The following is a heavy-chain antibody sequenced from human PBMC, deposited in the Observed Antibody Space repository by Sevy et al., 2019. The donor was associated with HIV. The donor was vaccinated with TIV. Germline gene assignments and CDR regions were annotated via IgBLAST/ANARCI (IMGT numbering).Heavy chain of an antibody. Sequence: GGSLRLSCKASGFTFSTYSMHWVRQAPGKGLEWVSSISRTSTTTYYADSAKGRFPISRGNAKNSLYLQMNSLRDEDTAVYYCAREAYYYDSREENWFDPWGQGTLVTVSS. CDR1: GFTFSTYS. D-gene: IGHD3-22*01. V-gene: IGHV3-48*02. J-gene: IGHJ5*02. CDR3: AREAYYYDSREENWFDP. CDR2: ISRTSTTT.